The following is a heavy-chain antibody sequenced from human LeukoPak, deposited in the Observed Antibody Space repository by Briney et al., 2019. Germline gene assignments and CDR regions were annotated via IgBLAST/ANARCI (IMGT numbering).Heavy chain of an antibody. D-gene: IGHD4-23*01. CDR3: ARGGRSVGNWFDP. CDR1: GGSISSHY. V-gene: IGHV4-59*11. CDR2: IYYSGST. J-gene: IGHJ5*02. Sequence: SETLSLTCTVSGGSISSHYWSWIRQPPGKGLKWIGYIYYSGSTNYNPSLKSRVTISVDTSKNQFSLKLSSVTAADTAVYYCARGGRSVGNWFDPWGQGTLVTVSS.